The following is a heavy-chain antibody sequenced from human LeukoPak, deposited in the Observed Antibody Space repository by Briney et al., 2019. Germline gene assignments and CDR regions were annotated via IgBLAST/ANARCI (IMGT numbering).Heavy chain of an antibody. CDR3: ARVPDHPNYYYYMDV. V-gene: IGHV5-51*01. Sequence: GESLKISCKGSGYSFTSYWIGWVRQMPGKGLEWMGIIYPGDSDTRYSPSFQGQVTISADKSISTAYLQWSSLKASDTAMYYCARVPDHPNYYYYMDVWGKGTTVTVSS. CDR1: GYSFTSYW. D-gene: IGHD1-14*01. J-gene: IGHJ6*03. CDR2: IYPGDSDT.